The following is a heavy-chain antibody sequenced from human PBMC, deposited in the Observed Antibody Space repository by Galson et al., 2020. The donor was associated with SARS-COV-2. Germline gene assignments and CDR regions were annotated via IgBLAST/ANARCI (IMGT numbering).Heavy chain of an antibody. D-gene: IGHD6-19*01. CDR3: ARDLDDTGWYRGGFDY. V-gene: IGHV4-59*11. Sequence: SETLSLTCSVSGGSIVNHYWRWIRQTPGKGLEWVGKIYYSGNTNYNPSLKSRVTISLDTSMTQFSLNLSSVTAADTAVYYCARDLDDTGWYRGGFDYWGQGILVTGSS. CDR2: IYYSGNT. CDR1: GGSIVNHY. J-gene: IGHJ4*02.